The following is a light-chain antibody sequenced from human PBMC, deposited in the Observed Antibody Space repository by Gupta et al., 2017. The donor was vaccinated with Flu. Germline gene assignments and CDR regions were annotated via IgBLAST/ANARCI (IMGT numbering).Light chain of an antibody. CDR2: AAF. CDR1: QNINTF. Sequence: IQMTQSPSSLSASVGDRVTITCRASQNINTFLTWYQQNPGKAPNLLTYAAFSLQSVGPSRFSGSKSGTDFILTISSLQPEDFATYYCQQSYRIPYTFGQGTKLEIK. V-gene: IGKV1-39*01. J-gene: IGKJ2*01. CDR3: QQSYRIPYT.